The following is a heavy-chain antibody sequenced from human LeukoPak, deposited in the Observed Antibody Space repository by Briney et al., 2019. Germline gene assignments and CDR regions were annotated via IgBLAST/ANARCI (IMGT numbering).Heavy chain of an antibody. J-gene: IGHJ5*02. Sequence: PGRSLRLSCAASGFTFSSYAMHWVRQAPGKGLEWVAVISCDGSNKYYADSVKGRFTISRDNSKNTLYLQMNSLRAEDTAVYYCARESYGSGSYGWFDPWGQGTLVTVSS. CDR1: GFTFSSYA. CDR2: ISCDGSNK. CDR3: ARESYGSGSYGWFDP. D-gene: IGHD3-10*01. V-gene: IGHV3-30-3*01.